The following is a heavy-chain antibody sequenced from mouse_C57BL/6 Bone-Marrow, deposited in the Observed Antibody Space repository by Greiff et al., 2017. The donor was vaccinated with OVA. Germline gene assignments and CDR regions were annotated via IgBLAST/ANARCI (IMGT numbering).Heavy chain of an antibody. Sequence: VQLQQPGAELVKPGASVKMSCKASGYTFTSYWITWVKQRPGQGLEWIGDIYPGSGSTNYNEKFKSKATLTVDTSSSTAYMQLSSLTSEDSAVYYCARPQNYYSDYYYAKDCWGQGTSVTVAS. CDR3: ARPQNYYSDYYYAKDC. CDR1: GYTFTSYW. V-gene: IGHV1-55*01. D-gene: IGHD2-12*01. CDR2: IYPGSGST. J-gene: IGHJ4*01.